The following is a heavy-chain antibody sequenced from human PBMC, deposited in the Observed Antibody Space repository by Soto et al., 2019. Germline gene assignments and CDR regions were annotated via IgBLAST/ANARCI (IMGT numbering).Heavy chain of an antibody. Sequence: QVQLVQSGAEVKKPGASVKVSCKTSGYTFTNYAIHWVRQAPGQRLEWMGWINAGNGNTKYSQNFQGRVTITRDTSASTAYMELSSLSSEDTAVYYCARGYGDYWGRGSLVTVSS. D-gene: IGHD6-25*01. CDR3: ARGYGDY. J-gene: IGHJ4*02. CDR1: GYTFTNYA. V-gene: IGHV1-3*01. CDR2: INAGNGNT.